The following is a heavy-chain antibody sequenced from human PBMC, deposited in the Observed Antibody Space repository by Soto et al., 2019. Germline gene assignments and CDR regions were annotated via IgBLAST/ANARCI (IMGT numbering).Heavy chain of an antibody. J-gene: IGHJ4*02. V-gene: IGHV1-69*06. CDR2: IIPIFGTA. D-gene: IGHD6-6*01. CDR3: ARATSYSSSSSFDY. Sequence: SVKVSCKASGGTFSSYAISWVRQAPGQGLEWMGGIIPIFGTANYAQKFQGRVTITADKSMSTAYMELSSLRSEDTAVYYCARATSYSSSSSFDYWGQGTLVTVSS. CDR1: GGTFSSYA.